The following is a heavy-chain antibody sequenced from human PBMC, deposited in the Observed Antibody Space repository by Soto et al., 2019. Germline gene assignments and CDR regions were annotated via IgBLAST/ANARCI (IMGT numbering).Heavy chain of an antibody. V-gene: IGHV4-34*01. D-gene: IGHD5-12*01. Sequence: SETLSLTCAVYGGSFSGYYWSWIRQPPGKGLEWIGEINHSGSTNYNPSLKSRVTISVDTSKNQFSLKLSSVTAADTAVYYCARGPGGYDGNYYYYYMDVWGKGTTVTVS. CDR2: INHSGST. J-gene: IGHJ6*03. CDR1: GGSFSGYY. CDR3: ARGPGGYDGNYYYYYMDV.